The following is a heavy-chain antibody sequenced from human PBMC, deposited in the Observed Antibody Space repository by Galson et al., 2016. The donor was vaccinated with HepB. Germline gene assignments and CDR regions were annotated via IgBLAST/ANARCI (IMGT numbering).Heavy chain of an antibody. Sequence: SLRLSCAASGFTFNAYGMHWVRQAPGKGLEWVAVISSDGSTTYYADSVKGRFTISRDKSNNTLYLQMNSLRVEDTAVYYCTRRESLSLDYWGQGTLVTVSS. CDR1: GFTFNAYG. V-gene: IGHV3-30*03. CDR3: TRRESLSLDY. CDR2: ISSDGSTT. D-gene: IGHD2/OR15-2a*01. J-gene: IGHJ4*02.